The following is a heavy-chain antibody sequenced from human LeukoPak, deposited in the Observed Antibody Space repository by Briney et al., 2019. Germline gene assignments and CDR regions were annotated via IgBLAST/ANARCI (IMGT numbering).Heavy chain of an antibody. CDR2: INPSGGST. Sequence: ASVKVSCKASGYTFTNSHLHWVRQAPGQGLEWMGIINPSGGSTSYAQKFQDRVTMTRDTSTSTVYMELNSLRSEDTAVYYCARATWYGGNPSGAFDIWGQGTTVTVSS. V-gene: IGHV1-46*01. D-gene: IGHD4/OR15-4a*01. CDR3: ARATWYGGNPSGAFDI. CDR1: GYTFTNSH. J-gene: IGHJ3*02.